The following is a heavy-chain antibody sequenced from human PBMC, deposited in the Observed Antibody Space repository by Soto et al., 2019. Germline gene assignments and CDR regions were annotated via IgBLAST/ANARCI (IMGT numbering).Heavy chain of an antibody. CDR2: INPGNGNT. J-gene: IGHJ5*02. CDR1: GYSFTRYT. CDR3: ARGIATGQLDP. V-gene: IGHV1-3*01. Sequence: EASVKVSCKASGYSFTRYTLNWVRQAPGQRLEWMGWINPGNGNTKSSQKFQDRVIITRDTSASTAYMDLSSLRSEDTAVYYCARGIATGQLDPWGQGTLVIVSS. D-gene: IGHD2-15*01.